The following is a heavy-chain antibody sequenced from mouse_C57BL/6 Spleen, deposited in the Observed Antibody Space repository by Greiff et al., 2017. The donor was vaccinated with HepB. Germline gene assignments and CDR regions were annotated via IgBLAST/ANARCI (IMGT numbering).Heavy chain of an antibody. J-gene: IGHJ2*01. CDR3: ARSGYYRYFDY. CDR1: GFTFSDYG. Sequence: EVHLVESGGGLVKPGGSLKLSCAASGFTFSDYGMHWVRQAPEKGLEWVAYISSGSSTIYYADTVKGRFTISRDNAKNTLFLQMTSLRSEDTAMYYCARSGYYRYFDYWGQGTTLTVSS. CDR2: ISSGSSTI. D-gene: IGHD2-3*01. V-gene: IGHV5-17*01.